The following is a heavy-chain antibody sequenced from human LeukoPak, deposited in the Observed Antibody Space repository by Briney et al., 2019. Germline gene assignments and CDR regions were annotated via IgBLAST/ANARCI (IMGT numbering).Heavy chain of an antibody. Sequence: GASVKVSCKASGYTFTSYGISWVRQAPGQGLEWMGWISAYNGNTNYAQKLQGRVTMTTDTSTSTAYMELRSLRSDDTAVYYCARYYYGSGSYYNHFDYRGQGTLVTVSS. CDR3: ARYYYGSGSYYNHFDY. J-gene: IGHJ4*02. CDR2: ISAYNGNT. D-gene: IGHD3-10*01. V-gene: IGHV1-18*01. CDR1: GYTFTSYG.